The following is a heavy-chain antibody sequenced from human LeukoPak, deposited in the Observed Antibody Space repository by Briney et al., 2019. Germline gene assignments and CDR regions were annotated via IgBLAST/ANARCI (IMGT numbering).Heavy chain of an antibody. J-gene: IGHJ4*02. D-gene: IGHD1-26*01. CDR2: IFYSGNT. CDR3: ARLAAISGSDYPDD. V-gene: IGHV4-59*08. CDR1: GVSISSYY. Sequence: SETLSLTCTVSGVSISSYYWSWIRQPPGKGLERIGYIFYSGNTIYNPSLRSRVTISSDTSKNHFSLRLRSVTAADTAVYYCARLAAISGSDYPDDWGQGTLVTVSS.